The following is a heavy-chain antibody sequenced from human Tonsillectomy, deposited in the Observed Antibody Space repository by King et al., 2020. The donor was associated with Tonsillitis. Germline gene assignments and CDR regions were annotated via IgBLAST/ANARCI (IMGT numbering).Heavy chain of an antibody. CDR3: SREALAFDF. CDR1: KYTFTDYY. CDR2: VNPNSGGT. V-gene: IGHV1-2*02. J-gene: IGHJ4*02. Sequence: QLVQSGAEVKKPGASLKVSCKTSKYTFTDYYIHWVRQAPGQGLEWMGWVNPNSGGTNCAQKFQGRVTMTIDTSITTAYMELSSLRSDDIAVYYCSREALAFDFWGQGTLVTVSS.